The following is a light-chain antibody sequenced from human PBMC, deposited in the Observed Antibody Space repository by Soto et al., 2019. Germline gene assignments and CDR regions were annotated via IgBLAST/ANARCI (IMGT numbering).Light chain of an antibody. CDR3: QQSYSNPRT. V-gene: IGKV1-39*01. J-gene: IGKJ1*01. CDR2: AAS. Sequence: DIQMTQSPSSLSASVGDRVTITCRASQSISNYLNWYQQKPGKAPKLLIYAASSLQSGVPSRFSGSGSGTDFTLTISSLQPEDFATYYCQQSYSNPRTFGHGTKVEIK. CDR1: QSISNY.